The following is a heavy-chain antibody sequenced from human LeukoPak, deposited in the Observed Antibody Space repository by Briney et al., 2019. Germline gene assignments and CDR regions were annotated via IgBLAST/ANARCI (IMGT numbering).Heavy chain of an antibody. D-gene: IGHD3-3*01. CDR1: GGTFTSYT. CDR3: ARDSEYDFWSGYYPTENYYYMDV. Sequence: SVKVSCTAAGGTFTSYTISWVRQAPGQGLEWMGRIIPILGIANYAQKSHGRVTMTADKSTSTAYMELSSLRSEDTAVYYCARDSEYDFWSGYYPTENYYYMDVWGKGTTVTVSS. CDR2: IIPILGIA. V-gene: IGHV1-69*04. J-gene: IGHJ6*03.